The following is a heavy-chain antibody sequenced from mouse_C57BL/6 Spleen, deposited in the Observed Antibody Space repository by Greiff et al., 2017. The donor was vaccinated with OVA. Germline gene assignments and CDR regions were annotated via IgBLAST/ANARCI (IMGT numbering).Heavy chain of an antibody. J-gene: IGHJ4*01. CDR2: IWRGGST. CDR1: GFSLTSYG. Sequence: VQLKESGPGLVQPSQSLSITCTVSGFSLTSYGVHWVRQSPGKGLEWLGVIWRGGSTDYNAAFMSRLSITKDNSKSQVFFKMNSLQADDTAIYYCAKTSYYCGSSYAMDYWGQGTSVTVSS. D-gene: IGHD1-1*01. CDR3: AKTSYYCGSSYAMDY. V-gene: IGHV2-5*01.